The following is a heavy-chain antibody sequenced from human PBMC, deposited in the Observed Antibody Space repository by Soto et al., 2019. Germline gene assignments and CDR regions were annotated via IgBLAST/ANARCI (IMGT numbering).Heavy chain of an antibody. Sequence: ASVKVSGKASGLSFTGYGFTWVRQAPGQGLEWMGWISGYKGNTNYSQKFQGRVTMTTDTSTSTAYMELRSLSSDDTAIYYCARVSITIFGVVIPPSFDYWGQGTLVTVSS. J-gene: IGHJ4*02. CDR3: ARVSITIFGVVIPPSFDY. CDR1: GLSFTGYG. V-gene: IGHV1-18*01. D-gene: IGHD3-3*01. CDR2: ISGYKGNT.